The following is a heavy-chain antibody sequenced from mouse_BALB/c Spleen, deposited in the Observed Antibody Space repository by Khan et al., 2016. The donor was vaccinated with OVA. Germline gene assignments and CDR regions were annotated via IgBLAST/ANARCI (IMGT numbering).Heavy chain of an antibody. CDR2: IDPENGKT. CDR1: GFNIRDYY. V-gene: IGHV14-1*02. J-gene: IGHJ3*01. CDR3: ARSGYCAWFAY. Sequence: VRLQQSGAELVRPGALVKLSCKASGFNIRDYYMHWMKQRPEQGLEWIGWIDPENGKTIYDPKFQGKASITADTSSNTTYLQLTSLTSEDTAVYYCARSGYCAWFAYWGQGTLVTVSA.